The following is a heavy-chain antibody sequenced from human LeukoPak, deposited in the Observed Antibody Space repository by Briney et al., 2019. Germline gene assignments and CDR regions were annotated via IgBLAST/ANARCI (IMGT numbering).Heavy chain of an antibody. Sequence: PETLSLTCTVSGGSISSYYWSWIRQPPGKGLEWIGYIYYSGSTNYNPSLKSRVTISVDTSKNQFSLKLSSVTAADTAVYYCARAGRYYDFWSGYSAPTWFDPWGQGTLVTVSS. J-gene: IGHJ5*02. CDR1: GGSISSYY. CDR3: ARAGRYYDFWSGYSAPTWFDP. D-gene: IGHD3-3*01. CDR2: IYYSGST. V-gene: IGHV4-59*01.